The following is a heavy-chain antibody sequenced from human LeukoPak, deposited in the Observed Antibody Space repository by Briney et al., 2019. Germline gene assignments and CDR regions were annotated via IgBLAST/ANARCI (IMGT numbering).Heavy chain of an antibody. D-gene: IGHD3-3*01. J-gene: IGHJ4*02. CDR2: IKLDGSEK. CDR1: GFTFGRYW. V-gene: IGHV3-7*03. CDR3: ARDQYDTWSRRGNFDS. Sequence: GGSLRLSCVASGFTFGRYWMSWVRQAPGKGLEWVANIKLDGSEKNYVDSVKGRFTISRDNTKNSLYLQMNSLRAEDTAVFYCARDQYDTWSRRGNFDSWGQGTLVIVSS.